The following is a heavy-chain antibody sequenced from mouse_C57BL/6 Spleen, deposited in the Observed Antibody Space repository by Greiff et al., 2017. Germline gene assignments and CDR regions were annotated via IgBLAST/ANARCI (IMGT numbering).Heavy chain of an antibody. CDR2: IYPGSGST. D-gene: IGHD1-1*01. J-gene: IGHJ2*01. V-gene: IGHV1-55*01. CDR1: GYTFTSYW. CDR3: AREGLLRYFDY. Sequence: VQLQQPGAELVKPGASVKMSCKASGYTFTSYWITWVKQRPGQGLEWIGDIYPGSGSTNYNEKFKSKATLPVDTYTSTAYMQLSSLPSEDSAVYYCAREGLLRYFDYWGQGTTLTGSS.